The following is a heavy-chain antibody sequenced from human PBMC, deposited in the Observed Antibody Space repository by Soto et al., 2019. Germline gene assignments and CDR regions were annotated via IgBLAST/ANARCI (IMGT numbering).Heavy chain of an antibody. CDR2: IYNSGRT. CDR3: ASPITMVRGGRYFDY. J-gene: IGHJ4*02. Sequence: SETLSLTCTVSGGSISSSSYYWGWIRQPPGKGLEWIGNIYNSGRTYYNPSLKSRVTISVDTSKNRFSLKLSSVTAADTATYYCASPITMVRGGRYFDYCGQGTLDTVSS. D-gene: IGHD3-10*01. V-gene: IGHV4-39*01. CDR1: GGSISSSSYY.